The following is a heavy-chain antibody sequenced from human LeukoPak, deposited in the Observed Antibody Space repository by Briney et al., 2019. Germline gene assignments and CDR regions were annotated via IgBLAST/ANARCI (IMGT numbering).Heavy chain of an antibody. CDR2: MNPNSGNT. Sequence: ASAKVSCKASGYTFTSYDINWVRQATGQGLEWMGWMNPNSGNTGYAQKFQGRVTMTRNTSISTAYMELSSLRSEDTAVYYCARGSRYGSGSYCGYWGQGTLVTVSS. CDR1: GYTFTSYD. J-gene: IGHJ4*02. V-gene: IGHV1-8*01. D-gene: IGHD3-10*01. CDR3: ARGSRYGSGSYCGY.